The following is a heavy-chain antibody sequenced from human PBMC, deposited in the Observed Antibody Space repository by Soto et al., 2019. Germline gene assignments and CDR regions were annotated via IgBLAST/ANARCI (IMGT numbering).Heavy chain of an antibody. D-gene: IGHD2-15*01. Sequence: QVQLQESGPGLVKPSQTLSLTCTVSGGSISSGGYYWTWIRQHPGKGLEWIGYIYYSGSTYYNPSLKSRVTISVETSKNQLSLKLSSLTAADTAVYYCARGTELTNCSGGSCYPSVIDYWGQGTLVTVSS. CDR2: IYYSGST. J-gene: IGHJ4*02. CDR1: GGSISSGGYY. CDR3: ARGTELTNCSGGSCYPSVIDY. V-gene: IGHV4-31*03.